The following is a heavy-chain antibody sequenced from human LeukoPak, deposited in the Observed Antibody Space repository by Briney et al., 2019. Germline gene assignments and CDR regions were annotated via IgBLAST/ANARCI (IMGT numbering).Heavy chain of an antibody. V-gene: IGHV3-23*01. D-gene: IGHD4-17*01. J-gene: IGHJ4*02. CDR1: GFTFSSYA. Sequence: GGSLRLSCAASGFTFSSYAMSWVRQAPGKGLEWVSAIGGSGGSTYYADSVKGRFTISRDNSKNTLYLQMNSLRAEDTAVYYCAKGLLRTTVTTGPSDYWGQGTLVTVSS. CDR3: AKGLLRTTVTTGPSDY. CDR2: IGGSGGST.